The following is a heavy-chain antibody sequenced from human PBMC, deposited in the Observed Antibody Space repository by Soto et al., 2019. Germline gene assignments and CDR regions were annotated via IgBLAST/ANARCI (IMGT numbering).Heavy chain of an antibody. CDR3: ARDSKEGSSGWYVY. CDR2: IKQDGSEK. J-gene: IGHJ4*02. Sequence: PGGSLILSCAASGFTFSSYWISWVRQAPGKGLEWVANIKQDGSEKYYVDSVKGRFTISRDNAKNSLYLQMNSLRAEDTAVYYCARDSKEGSSGWYVYWGQGTLVTVSS. V-gene: IGHV3-7*05. CDR1: GFTFSSYW. D-gene: IGHD6-19*01.